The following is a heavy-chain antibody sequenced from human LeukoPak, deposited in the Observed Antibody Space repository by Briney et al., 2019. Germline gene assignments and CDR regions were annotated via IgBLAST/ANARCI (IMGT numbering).Heavy chain of an antibody. D-gene: IGHD3-22*01. Sequence: PGGSLRLXCAASGFTFSSFEMNWVRQAPGKGLEWVSYISRSGNTIYYADPVKGRFTISRDNAKNSLYLQMNNLRAEDTAVYYCARAGVDYYDSSDYYYPWYWGQGTLVTVSS. V-gene: IGHV3-48*03. J-gene: IGHJ4*02. CDR3: ARAGVDYYDSSDYYYPWY. CDR1: GFTFSSFE. CDR2: ISRSGNTI.